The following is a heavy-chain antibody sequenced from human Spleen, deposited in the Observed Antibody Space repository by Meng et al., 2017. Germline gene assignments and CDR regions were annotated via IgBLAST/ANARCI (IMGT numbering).Heavy chain of an antibody. V-gene: IGHV1-2*06. CDR2: INPNSGGT. J-gene: IGHJ3*02. Sequence: ASVKVSCKASGYTFTGYYMHWVRQAPGQGLEWMGRINPNSGGTNYAQKFQGRVTMTRDTSISTAYMELSRLRSDDTAVYYCATEVVVITLDAFDIWGQETMVTVSS. CDR1: GYTFTGYY. CDR3: ATEVVVITLDAFDI. D-gene: IGHD3-22*01.